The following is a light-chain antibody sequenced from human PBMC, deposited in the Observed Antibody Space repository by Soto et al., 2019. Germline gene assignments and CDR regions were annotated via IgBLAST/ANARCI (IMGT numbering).Light chain of an antibody. V-gene: IGKV2-40*01. CDR3: IQRIEFPLT. CDR1: QSLLDSDDGNTY. CDR2: TVS. J-gene: IGKJ4*01. Sequence: DIVMTQTPLSLPVAPGEPASISCGSSQSLLDSDDGNTYLDWYLQKPGQSPQLLIYTVSYRASGVPDRFSGSGSGTDFTLKISRVEADDVGVYYSIQRIEFPLTVGGGTKVDIK.